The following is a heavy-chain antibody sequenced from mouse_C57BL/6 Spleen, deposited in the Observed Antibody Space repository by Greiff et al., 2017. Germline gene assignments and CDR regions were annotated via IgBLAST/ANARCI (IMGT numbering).Heavy chain of an antibody. D-gene: IGHD1-1*01. CDR3: AREGTTVVATYYYAMDY. J-gene: IGHJ4*01. CDR1: GYTFTDYY. V-gene: IGHV1-76*01. CDR2: IYPGSGNT. Sequence: QVQLKESGAELVRPGASVKLSCKASGYTFTDYYINWVKQRPGQGLEWIARIYPGSGNTYYNEKFKGKATLTAEQSSSTAYMQLSSLTSEDSAVYFCAREGTTVVATYYYAMDYWGQGTSVTVSS.